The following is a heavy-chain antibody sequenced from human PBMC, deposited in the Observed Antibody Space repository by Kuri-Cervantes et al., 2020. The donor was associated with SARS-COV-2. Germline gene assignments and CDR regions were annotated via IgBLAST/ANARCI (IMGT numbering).Heavy chain of an antibody. Sequence: ASVKVSCKASGYTFTGYYMHWVRQAPGQGLEWMGIINPSGGSTSSAQKFQGRVTMTRDTSTSTVYMELSSLRSEDTAVYYCASEGIFGVVHQVPMRYYYMDVWGKGTTVTVSS. J-gene: IGHJ6*03. CDR2: INPSGGST. CDR1: GYTFTGYY. CDR3: ASEGIFGVVHQVPMRYYYMDV. D-gene: IGHD3-3*01. V-gene: IGHV1-46*01.